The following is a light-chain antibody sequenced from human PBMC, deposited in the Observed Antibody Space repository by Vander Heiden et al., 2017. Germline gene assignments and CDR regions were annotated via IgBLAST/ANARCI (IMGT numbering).Light chain of an antibody. CDR1: QSVSSY. V-gene: IGKV3-11*01. Sequence: EIELTQSPVTLSLSPGESATLSCRTSQSVSSYLAWYQQKPGPAPRLLIYDASNMATGIPARFSGSRSGTDFTLTISSLEPEDFAVYYCQQRSNWPSYTFGQGTKLEIK. CDR2: DAS. J-gene: IGKJ2*01. CDR3: QQRSNWPSYT.